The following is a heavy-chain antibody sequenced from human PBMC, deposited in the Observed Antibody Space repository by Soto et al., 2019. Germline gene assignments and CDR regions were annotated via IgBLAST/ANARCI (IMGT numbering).Heavy chain of an antibody. CDR1: GFTFDQYT. V-gene: IGHV3-9*01. CDR3: AKDMITFGDFNYYYMDV. Sequence: DVQLVESGGGLVQPGRSLRLACAASGFTFDQYTMHWVRQAPGKGLEWVSSITWHSGTIGYADSVKGRFTISRDNAKNSLYLQMNRLRDEDTALYYCAKDMITFGDFNYYYMDVWGNGTTVTVFS. CDR2: ITWHSGTI. J-gene: IGHJ6*03. D-gene: IGHD3-16*01.